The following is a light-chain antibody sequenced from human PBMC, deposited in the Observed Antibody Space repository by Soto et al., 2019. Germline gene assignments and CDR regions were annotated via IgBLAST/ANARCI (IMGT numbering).Light chain of an antibody. CDR1: QSVSSGH. Sequence: LVFTQSPRTLSLSPGERATLSCRASQSVSSGHLAWYQQKPGQAPRLLIYGVAIRATGIPDRFSGSGSETDIALTISRXEREDFAVYYFQQYGSSPWTFGQGTKVYIK. CDR3: QQYGSSPWT. V-gene: IGKV3-20*01. CDR2: GVA. J-gene: IGKJ1*01.